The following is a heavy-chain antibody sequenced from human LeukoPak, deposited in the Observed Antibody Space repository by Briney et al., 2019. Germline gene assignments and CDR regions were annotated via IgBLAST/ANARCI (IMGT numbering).Heavy chain of an antibody. CDR1: GFTFSSYG. Sequence: GGSLRLSCAASGFTFSSYGMHWVRQAPGKGLEWVAVIWYDGSNKYYADSVKGRFTISRDNSKNTLYLQMNSLRAEDTAVYYCARGRTLLWFGELLDAFDVWGQGTMVTVSS. J-gene: IGHJ3*01. CDR2: IWYDGSNK. V-gene: IGHV3-33*01. D-gene: IGHD3-10*01. CDR3: ARGRTLLWFGELLDAFDV.